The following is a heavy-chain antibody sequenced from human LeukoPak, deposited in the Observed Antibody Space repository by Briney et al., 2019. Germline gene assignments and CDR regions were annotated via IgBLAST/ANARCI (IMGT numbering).Heavy chain of an antibody. CDR2: IYPGDSDT. Sequence: GESLKISCKGSGYSFTSYWIGWVRQMPGKGLEWMGIIYPGDSDTRYSPSFQGQVTISADKSISTAYLQWSSLKASDTAVYYCARLGTAARPSFREGACDYWGQGTLVTVSS. CDR3: ARLGTAARPSFREGACDY. CDR1: GYSFTSYW. J-gene: IGHJ4*02. V-gene: IGHV5-51*01. D-gene: IGHD6-6*01.